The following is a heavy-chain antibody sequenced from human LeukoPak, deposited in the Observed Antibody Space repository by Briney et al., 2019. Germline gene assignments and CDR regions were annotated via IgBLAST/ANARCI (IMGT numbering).Heavy chain of an antibody. D-gene: IGHD3-10*01. CDR3: TAGPGDYYGMDV. J-gene: IGHJ6*02. Sequence: GGSLRLSCAASGFTLSSHGMHWVRQASGKGLEWVGRIRSKANSYATAYAASVKGRFTISRDDSKNTAYLQMNSLKTEDTAVYFCTAGPGDYYGMDVWGQGTTVTVSS. CDR2: IRSKANSYAT. CDR1: GFTLSSHG. V-gene: IGHV3-73*01.